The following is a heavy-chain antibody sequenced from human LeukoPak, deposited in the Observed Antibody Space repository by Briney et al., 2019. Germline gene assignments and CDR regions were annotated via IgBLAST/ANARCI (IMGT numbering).Heavy chain of an antibody. CDR2: ISSSGDTI. CDR3: ASLLLVVYYESSDY. CDR1: GFTFSSYT. J-gene: IGHJ4*02. D-gene: IGHD3-22*01. V-gene: IGHV3-48*01. Sequence: GGSLRLSCAASGFTFSSYTMNWVRQAPGKGLEWIAYISSSGDTIYYADSVKGRFTVSRDNARNSLYLQMNSLRPDDTAVYFCASLLLVVYYESSDYWGQGTLVTVSS.